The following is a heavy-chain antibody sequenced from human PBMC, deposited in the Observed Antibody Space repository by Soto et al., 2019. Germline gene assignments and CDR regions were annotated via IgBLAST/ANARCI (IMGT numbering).Heavy chain of an antibody. J-gene: IGHJ3*02. D-gene: IGHD3-3*01. CDR1: GYTFTSYG. CDR3: ARRRDYDFWSGYPHDAFDI. Sequence: QVQLVQSGAEVKKPGASVKASCKASGYTFTSYGISWVRQAPGQGLEWRRRPTAYNGNTNSAQKLQGRVTITTDTSTSPAYMALRRLRSDDTAVYYCARRRDYDFWSGYPHDAFDIWGQGTMVTVSS. CDR2: PTAYNGNT. V-gene: IGHV1-18*04.